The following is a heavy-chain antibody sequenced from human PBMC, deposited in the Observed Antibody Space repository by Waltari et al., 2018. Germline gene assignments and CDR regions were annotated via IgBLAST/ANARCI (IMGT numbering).Heavy chain of an antibody. CDR2: VSYSGTT. CDR3: ATYIGASVGTAAFDV. V-gene: IGHV4-39*01. Sequence: QLQLQESGPRLVRPSETLSLICRVSGVSITSNRHYWAWIRQSPGQGLEWIGTVSYSGTTDSSTSLKSRVSVSRDTSKNQVSLILGSVTAADMAVYYCATYIGASVGTAAFDVWGQGTMVTVSS. J-gene: IGHJ3*01. CDR1: GVSITSNRHY. D-gene: IGHD5-12*01.